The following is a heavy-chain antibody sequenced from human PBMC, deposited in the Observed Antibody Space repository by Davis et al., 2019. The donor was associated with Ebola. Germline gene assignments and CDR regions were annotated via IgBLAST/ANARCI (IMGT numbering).Heavy chain of an antibody. CDR2: IYYSGST. CDR1: GGSISSYY. D-gene: IGHD6-19*01. Sequence: MPSETLSLTCTVSGGSISSYYWSWIRQPPGKGLEWIGSIYYSGSTYYNPSLKSRVTISVDTSKNQFSLKLSSVTAADTAVYYCARPRSSGWYNGAFDIWGQGTMVTVSS. V-gene: IGHV4-59*04. CDR3: ARPRSSGWYNGAFDI. J-gene: IGHJ3*02.